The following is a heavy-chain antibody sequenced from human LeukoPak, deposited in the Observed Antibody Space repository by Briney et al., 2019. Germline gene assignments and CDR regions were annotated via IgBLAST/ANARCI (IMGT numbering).Heavy chain of an antibody. J-gene: IGHJ6*03. CDR3: ARAAYGSGSYYTYYYYYYMDV. CDR2: ISAYNGNT. D-gene: IGHD3-10*01. CDR1: GYTFTSYG. V-gene: IGHV1-18*01. Sequence: ASVKVSCKASGYTFTSYGISWVRQAPGQGLEWMGWISAYNGNTNYAQKLQGRVTMTTDTSTSTAYMELRSLRSDDTAVYYCARAAYGSGSYYTYYYYYYMDVWGKGTTVTISS.